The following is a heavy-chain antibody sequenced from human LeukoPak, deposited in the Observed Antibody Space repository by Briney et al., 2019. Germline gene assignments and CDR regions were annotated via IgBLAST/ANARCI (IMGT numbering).Heavy chain of an antibody. D-gene: IGHD5-18*01. J-gene: IGHJ5*01. CDR3: ARGTEGYTYGEFDS. V-gene: IGHV3-74*01. Sequence: GGSLRLSCAASGFTFSDYWMHWVRQAPGKGLVWVSRIHRDGSSTTYADSVRGRFTISRDNAKNTLYLQMNSLRAEDTAMYYCARGTEGYTYGEFDSWGQGTLVTVSS. CDR1: GFTFSDYW. CDR2: IHRDGSST.